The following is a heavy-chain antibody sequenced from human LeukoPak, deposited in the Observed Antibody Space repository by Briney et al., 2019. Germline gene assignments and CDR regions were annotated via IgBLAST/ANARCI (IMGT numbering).Heavy chain of an antibody. CDR2: ISGDGGNT. J-gene: IGHJ4*02. D-gene: IGHD1-26*01. Sequence: GGSLRLSCAASGFTFDDYAMHWVRQAPGKGLEWVSLISGDGGNTYYADSVKGRFTISRDNSKNSLYLQMNSLRTEDTALYYCALPVVGQLVGATGSVDYWGQGTLVTVSS. CDR3: ALPVVGQLVGATGSVDY. CDR1: GFTFDDYA. V-gene: IGHV3-43*02.